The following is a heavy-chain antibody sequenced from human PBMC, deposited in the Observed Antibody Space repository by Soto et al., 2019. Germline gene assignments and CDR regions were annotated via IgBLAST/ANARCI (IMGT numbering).Heavy chain of an antibody. D-gene: IGHD3-22*01. V-gene: IGHV5-51*01. CDR3: ARLNVEYYYDSSGYYYVDY. Sequence: GESLKISCKGSGYSFTSYWIGWVRQMPGKGLEWMGIIYPGDSDTRYSPSFQGQVTISADKSISTAYLQWSSLKASDTAMYYCARLNVEYYYDSSGYYYVDYWGQGTLVTVSS. CDR1: GYSFTSYW. CDR2: IYPGDSDT. J-gene: IGHJ4*02.